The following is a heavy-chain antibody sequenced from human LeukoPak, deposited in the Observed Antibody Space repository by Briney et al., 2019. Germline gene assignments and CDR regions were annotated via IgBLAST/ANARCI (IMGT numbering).Heavy chain of an antibody. CDR2: TYTSGST. Sequence: SETLTLACTVSGGSNSSYYWSWIRQPAGKGLEWIGRTYTSGSTNYNPSLKSRVTISVDTSKNQFSLKLSSVTAADTAVYYCARGSTMIVARHWYFDLWGRGTLVTVSS. CDR3: ARGSTMIVARHWYFDL. D-gene: IGHD3-22*01. CDR1: GGSNSSYY. J-gene: IGHJ2*01. V-gene: IGHV4-4*07.